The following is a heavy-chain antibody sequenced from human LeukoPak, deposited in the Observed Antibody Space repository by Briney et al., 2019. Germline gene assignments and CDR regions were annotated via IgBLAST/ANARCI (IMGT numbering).Heavy chain of an antibody. J-gene: IGHJ3*02. CDR3: ARDRGVVVVPAAFDI. V-gene: IGHV4-59*01. D-gene: IGHD2-2*01. CDR1: GGSISSYY. CDR2: IYYSGST. Sequence: SETLSLTCTVSGGSISSYYWSWIRQPPGKGLEWIGYIYYSGSTNYNPSLKSRVTISVDTSKNQFSLKLSSVTAADTAVYYCARDRGVVVVPAAFDIWGQGTMVTVSS.